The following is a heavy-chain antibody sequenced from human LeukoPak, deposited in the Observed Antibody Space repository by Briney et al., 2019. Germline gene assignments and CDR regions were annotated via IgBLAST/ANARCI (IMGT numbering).Heavy chain of an antibody. V-gene: IGHV1-2*02. D-gene: IGHD5-18*01. CDR2: INPNSGGT. Sequence: ASVKVSCKASGYTFTGYYMHWVRQAPGQGLEWMGWINPNSGGTNYAQKFQGRVTMTRDTSISTAYMELSRLRSDDTAVYYCATSDVDTAMVSYWGQGTLVTVSS. CDR3: ATSDVDTAMVSY. J-gene: IGHJ4*02. CDR1: GYTFTGYY.